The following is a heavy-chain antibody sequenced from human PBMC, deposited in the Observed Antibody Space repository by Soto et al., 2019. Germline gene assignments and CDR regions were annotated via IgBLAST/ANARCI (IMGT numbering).Heavy chain of an antibody. J-gene: IGHJ6*02. CDR2: IYYSGST. Sequence: SETLSLTCTVSGGSISSYYWSWIRQPPGKGLEWIGYIYYSGSTYYNPSLKSRVTISVDTSKSQFSLKLSSVTAADTAVYYCARDFTDSSGPTLGMGVWGQGTTVTVSS. CDR1: GGSISSYY. CDR3: ARDFTDSSGPTLGMGV. V-gene: IGHV4-59*12. D-gene: IGHD6-19*01.